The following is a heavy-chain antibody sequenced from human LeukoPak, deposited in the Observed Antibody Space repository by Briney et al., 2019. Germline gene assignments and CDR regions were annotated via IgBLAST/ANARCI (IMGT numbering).Heavy chain of an antibody. CDR2: ISAYNGKT. CDR1: GYTFTVYY. J-gene: IGHJ4*02. D-gene: IGHD1-26*01. CDR3: ARGGALTSFDY. V-gene: IGHV1-18*04. Sequence: ASVTVSCKASGYTFTVYYMHWVRQAPGQGLEWMRWISAYNGKTNYAQKFQGRVTMTTDTSTTTVYMDLRSLRSDDTAVCFCARGGALTSFDYWGQGTPITVSS.